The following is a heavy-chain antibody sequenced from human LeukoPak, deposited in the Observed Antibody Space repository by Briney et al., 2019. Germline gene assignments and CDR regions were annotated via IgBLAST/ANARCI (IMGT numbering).Heavy chain of an antibody. CDR2: INHSGST. Sequence: SETLSLTCAVYGGSSSGYYWSWIRQPPGKGLEWSGEINHSGSTNYNPSLKSRVTISVATSKHQFSLNLNSVTAAHTAVYYFARRVGGYCSGGRCFTFDYWGQGTLVTVS. J-gene: IGHJ4*02. V-gene: IGHV4-34*01. D-gene: IGHD2-15*01. CDR3: ARRVGGYCSGGRCFTFDY. CDR1: GGSSSGYY.